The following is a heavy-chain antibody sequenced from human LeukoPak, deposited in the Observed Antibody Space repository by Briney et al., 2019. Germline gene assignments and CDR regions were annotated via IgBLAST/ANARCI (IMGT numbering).Heavy chain of an antibody. CDR1: GYTFTSYG. Sequence: ASVKVSGKASGYTFTSYGSSWVRQAPGQGGEWMGWIRAYNGNTNYAQKLQGRVTMTTDPSTSTAYMELRSLRSDDTAVYYCAREDSSSWSYWGQGTLVTVSS. CDR3: AREDSSSWSY. D-gene: IGHD6-13*01. J-gene: IGHJ4*02. V-gene: IGHV1-18*01. CDR2: IRAYNGNT.